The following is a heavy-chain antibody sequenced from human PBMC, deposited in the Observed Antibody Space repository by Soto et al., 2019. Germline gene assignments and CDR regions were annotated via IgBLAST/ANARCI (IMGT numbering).Heavy chain of an antibody. CDR3: AGGYYDILTGPLDY. V-gene: IGHV4-31*03. CDR2: IYYSGSA. D-gene: IGHD3-9*01. J-gene: IGHJ4*02. CDR1: GGSISSGGYY. Sequence: LSETLSLTCTVSGGSISSGGYYWSWIRQHPGKGLEWIGYIYYSGSAYYNPSLKSRVTISVDTSKNQFSLKLSSVTAADTAVYYCAGGYYDILTGPLDYWGQGTLVTVSS.